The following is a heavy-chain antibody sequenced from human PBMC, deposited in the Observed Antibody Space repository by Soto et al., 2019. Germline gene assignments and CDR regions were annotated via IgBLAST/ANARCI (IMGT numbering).Heavy chain of an antibody. Sequence: PGGSLRLSCSPSGFTFNNFAMHWLRQAPGKGLEYVSSINGNGGATHYADSVKGKFTISRDNSKNILFLRMSSLRPEDTALYYCVKDYGRNWNYVFDFWGRGTLVTVSS. CDR1: GFTFNNFA. D-gene: IGHD1-7*01. V-gene: IGHV3-64D*08. CDR2: INGNGGAT. CDR3: VKDYGRNWNYVFDF. J-gene: IGHJ4*02.